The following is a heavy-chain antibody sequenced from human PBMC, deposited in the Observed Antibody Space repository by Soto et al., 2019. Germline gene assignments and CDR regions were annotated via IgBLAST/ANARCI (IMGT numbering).Heavy chain of an antibody. CDR2: IIPIFGTA. D-gene: IGHD5-12*01. CDR1: GGTFSSYA. CDR3: ARRLLKLSGYDSSPIDY. Sequence: SVKVSCKASGGTFSSYAISWVRQAPGQGLEWMGGIIPIFGTANYAQKFQGRVTITADESTSTAYMELSSLRSEDTAVYYCARRLLKLSGYDSSPIDYWGQGTLVTVSS. V-gene: IGHV1-69*13. J-gene: IGHJ4*02.